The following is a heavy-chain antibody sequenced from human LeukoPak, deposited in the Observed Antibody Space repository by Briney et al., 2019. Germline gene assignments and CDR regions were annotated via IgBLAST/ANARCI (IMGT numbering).Heavy chain of an antibody. Sequence: SETLSLTCAVYGGSFSGYYWSWIRQPPGKGLEWIGEINHSGSTNYNPSLKSRVTISVDTSKNQFSLKLSSVTAADAAVCSCASRIEEATGVWGQGTLVTVSS. V-gene: IGHV4-34*01. CDR1: GGSFSGYY. D-gene: IGHD4-23*01. CDR2: INHSGST. CDR3: ASRIEEATGV. J-gene: IGHJ4*02.